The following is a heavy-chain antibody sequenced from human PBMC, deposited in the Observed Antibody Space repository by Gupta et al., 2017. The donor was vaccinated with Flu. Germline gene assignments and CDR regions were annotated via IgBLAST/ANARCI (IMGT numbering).Heavy chain of an antibody. CDR1: GFTFSSYG. CDR3: AKGPRIAVAGTLVY. D-gene: IGHD6-19*01. J-gene: IGHJ4*02. CDR2: ISYDGSNK. Sequence: QVQLVESGGGVVQPGRSLRLSCAASGFTFSSYGMHWVRQAPGKGLEWVAVISYDGSNKYYADSVKGRFTISRDNSKNTLYLQMNSLRAEDTAVYYCAKGPRIAVAGTLVYWGQGTLVTVSS. V-gene: IGHV3-30*18.